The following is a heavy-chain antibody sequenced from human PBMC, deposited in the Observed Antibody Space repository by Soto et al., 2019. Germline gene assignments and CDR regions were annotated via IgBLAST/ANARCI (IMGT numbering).Heavy chain of an antibody. D-gene: IGHD2-2*01. J-gene: IGHJ4*02. Sequence: PGGSLRLSCAASGFTFSSYAMSWVRQAPGKGLEWVSAISGSGSSKYYADSVKGRFTISRDNSKNTLYVQMNSLRAEDTAVYYCARGHGTSYIDHWGQGPLVTVS. V-gene: IGHV3-23*01. CDR3: ARGHGTSYIDH. CDR2: ISGSGSSK. CDR1: GFTFSSYA.